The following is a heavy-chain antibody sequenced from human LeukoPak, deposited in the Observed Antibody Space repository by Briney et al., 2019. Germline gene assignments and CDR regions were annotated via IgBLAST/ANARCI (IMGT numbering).Heavy chain of an antibody. Sequence: GGSLRLSCAASGFTFRDYAMNWVRQAPGKGLEWVSAISGSGGSTYYADSVKGRFTISRDNSKNTLYLQMNSLRAEDTAVYYCAKDGRYSNVDFDYWGQGTLVTVSS. CDR2: ISGSGGST. D-gene: IGHD4-11*01. CDR3: AKDGRYSNVDFDY. V-gene: IGHV3-23*01. CDR1: GFTFRDYA. J-gene: IGHJ4*02.